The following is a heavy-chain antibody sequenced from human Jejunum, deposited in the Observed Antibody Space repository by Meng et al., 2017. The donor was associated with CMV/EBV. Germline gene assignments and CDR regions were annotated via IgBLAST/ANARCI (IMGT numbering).Heavy chain of an antibody. J-gene: IGHJ6*02. CDR1: YT. CDR3: AREGAIFGAQPEQYYHYGMDV. CDR2: INSGSSSI. V-gene: IGHV3-21*01. D-gene: IGHD3-3*01. Sequence: YTMNWVRQAPGKGLEWVSSINSGSSSIYYADSVKGRFTISRDNAKNSLYLQMNSLRVADTAVYYCAREGAIFGAQPEQYYHYGMDVWGQGTTVTVSS.